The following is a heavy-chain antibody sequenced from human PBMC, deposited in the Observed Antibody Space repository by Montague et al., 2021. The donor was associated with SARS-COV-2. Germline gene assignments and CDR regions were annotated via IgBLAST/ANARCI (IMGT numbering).Heavy chain of an antibody. Sequence: SETLSPTCAVYGGSFSGYYWSWIRQPPGKGLEWIGEINHSGSTNYNPSLKSRVTMSVDTSKDQFSLKLSSVTAADTAVYYCARDRPRSYYYDSGTYAWGGYGMDVWGQGTTVAVSS. D-gene: IGHD3-10*01. CDR3: ARDRPRSYYYDSGTYAWGGYGMDV. CDR1: GGSFSGYY. J-gene: IGHJ6*02. CDR2: INHSGST. V-gene: IGHV4-34*01.